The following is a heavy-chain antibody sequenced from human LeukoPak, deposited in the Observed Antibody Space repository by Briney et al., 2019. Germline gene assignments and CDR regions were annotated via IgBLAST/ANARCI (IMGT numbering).Heavy chain of an antibody. CDR3: ARGGPFPSSSSSREYYLDY. V-gene: IGHV1-18*01. D-gene: IGHD6-6*01. CDR2: RSIYNGNT. CDR1: GYDFIKYG. Sequence: ASVKVSCKASGYDFIKYGISWVRQAPGQGLEWMGWRSIYNGNTDYKLQGRVTMTTDTSTNTAYMEVRSLRSDDTAVYYCARGGPFPSSSSSREYYLDYWGQGTLVTVSS. J-gene: IGHJ4*02.